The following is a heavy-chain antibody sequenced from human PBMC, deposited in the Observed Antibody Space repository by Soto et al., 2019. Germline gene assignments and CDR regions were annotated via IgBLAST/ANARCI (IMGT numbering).Heavy chain of an antibody. CDR2: IYYTGST. D-gene: IGHD3-10*01. Sequence: SETLSLTCTVSGDSISTFYWSWIRQPPGKGLEWIGYIYYTGSTNYNPSLKSRVTMSVDTSKKQFSLKLTSVTAADTAVYYFARQRGNYFDYWGQGSLVTFSS. CDR3: ARQRGNYFDY. J-gene: IGHJ4*02. CDR1: GDSISTFY. V-gene: IGHV4-59*01.